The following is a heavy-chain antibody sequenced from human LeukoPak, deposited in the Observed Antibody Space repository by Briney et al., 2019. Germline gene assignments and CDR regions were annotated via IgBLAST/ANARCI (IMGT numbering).Heavy chain of an antibody. D-gene: IGHD2-15*01. Sequence: PSETLSLTCTVSGGSISSYYWSWIRQPPGKGLEWIGYIYYSGGTNYNPSLKSRVTISVDTSKNQFSLKLNSVTAADTAVYYCARDLSGGSCVWGQGTLVTVSS. CDR1: GGSISSYY. CDR2: IYYSGGT. J-gene: IGHJ4*02. CDR3: ARDLSGGSCV. V-gene: IGHV4-59*01.